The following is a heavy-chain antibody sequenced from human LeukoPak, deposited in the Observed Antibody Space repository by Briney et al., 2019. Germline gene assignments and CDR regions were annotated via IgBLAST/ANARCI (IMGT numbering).Heavy chain of an antibody. CDR2: INHSGST. CDR3: ARGRPTEYYDFLGV. Sequence: PSETLSLTCAVYGGSFSGYYWSWIRQPPGKGLGWIGEINHSGSTNYNPSLKSRVTISVDTSKNQFSLKLSSVTAADTAVYYCARGRPTEYYDFLGVWGQGTTVTVSS. CDR1: GGSFSGYY. D-gene: IGHD3-3*01. J-gene: IGHJ6*02. V-gene: IGHV4-34*01.